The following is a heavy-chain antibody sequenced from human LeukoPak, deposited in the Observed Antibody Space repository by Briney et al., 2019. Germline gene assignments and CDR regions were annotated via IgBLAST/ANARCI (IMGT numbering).Heavy chain of an antibody. CDR2: ISGSGGST. CDR1: GFTFSSYA. Sequence: GGSLRLSCAASGFTFSSYAMSWVRQAPGKGLEWVSAISGSGGSTYYADSVKGRFTISRDNAKSSLYLQMNSLRAEDTAVYYCARDPWGYYYDTNGYSYFDLWGRGTLVTVSS. J-gene: IGHJ2*01. V-gene: IGHV3-23*01. D-gene: IGHD3-22*01. CDR3: ARDPWGYYYDTNGYSYFDL.